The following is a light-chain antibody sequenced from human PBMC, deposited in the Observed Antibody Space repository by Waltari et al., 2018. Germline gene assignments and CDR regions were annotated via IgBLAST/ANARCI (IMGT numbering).Light chain of an antibody. CDR3: QQSYSFTRT. CDR1: QTISRY. V-gene: IGKV1-39*01. J-gene: IGKJ1*01. CDR2: AAS. Sequence: DIQMTQSPSSLSASVGDRVTITCRASQTISRYLNWYQQKPGKAPNLLIYAASRMQSGVPSRFSDSGSGRDFTLIITSLQPEDFATYYCQQSYSFTRTFGQGTKVEIK.